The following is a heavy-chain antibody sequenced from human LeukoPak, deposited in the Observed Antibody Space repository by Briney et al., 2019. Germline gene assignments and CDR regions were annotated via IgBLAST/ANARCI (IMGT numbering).Heavy chain of an antibody. Sequence: GGSLRLYCAASGFTFSSYDMHWVRQATGKGLEWVSAIGTAGDTYYPGSVKGRFTISRENAKNSLYLQMNSLRAGDTAVYYCARGRIAVAGGEDDWFDPWGQGTLVTVSS. CDR1: GFTFSSYD. J-gene: IGHJ5*02. D-gene: IGHD6-19*01. CDR2: IGTAGDT. CDR3: ARGRIAVAGGEDDWFDP. V-gene: IGHV3-13*01.